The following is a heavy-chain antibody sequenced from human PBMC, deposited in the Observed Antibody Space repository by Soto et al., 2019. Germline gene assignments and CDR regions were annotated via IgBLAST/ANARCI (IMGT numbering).Heavy chain of an antibody. D-gene: IGHD3-3*01. CDR2: IWYDGTKK. V-gene: IGHV3-33*01. CDR1: GFTFSSYG. CDR3: ARGVSAFDI. J-gene: IGHJ3*02. Sequence: SLRLSCAASGFTFSSYGMHWVRQAPGKGLEWVALIWYDGTKKYYLDSVKGRFTISRDNSKNTLYLQMSSLRAGDTAVYYCARGVSAFDIWGQGTMVTVSS.